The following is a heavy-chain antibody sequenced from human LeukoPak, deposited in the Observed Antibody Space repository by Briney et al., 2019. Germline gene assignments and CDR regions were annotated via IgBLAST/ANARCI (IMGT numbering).Heavy chain of an antibody. V-gene: IGHV1-18*01. D-gene: IGHD3-10*01. CDR2: ISAYNGNT. CDR1: GYTFTSYG. CDR3: ARDGILLWFGELVYDY. Sequence: GASVKVSCKASGYTFTSYGISWVRQAPGQGLEWMGWISAYNGNTNYAQKLQGRVTMTTDTSTSTAYMELRSLRSDDTAVYYCARDGILLWFGELVYDYWGQGTLVTVSS. J-gene: IGHJ4*02.